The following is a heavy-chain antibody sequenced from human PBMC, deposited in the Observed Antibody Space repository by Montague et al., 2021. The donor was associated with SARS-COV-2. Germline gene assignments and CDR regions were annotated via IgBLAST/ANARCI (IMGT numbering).Heavy chain of an antibody. V-gene: IGHV4-59*01. CDR1: GGSMRDYY. CDR3: ARVHYYTGYVDS. CDR2: IYYSGST. J-gene: IGHJ4*02. Sequence: SETLSLTCTVSGGSMRDYYWSWIRQPPGAGLEWIGYIYYSGSTDXXPSLNSRVTLSLDTSKNQFSLNLRSVTAADTAFYYCARVHYYTGYVDSWGQGTLVSVSS. D-gene: IGHD3-22*01.